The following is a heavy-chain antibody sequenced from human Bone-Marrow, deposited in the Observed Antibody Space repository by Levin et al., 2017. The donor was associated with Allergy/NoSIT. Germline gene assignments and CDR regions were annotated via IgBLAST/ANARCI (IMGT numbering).Heavy chain of an antibody. D-gene: IGHD6-19*01. Sequence: SQTLSLTCAISGDSVSSNSGAWNWIRQSPSRGLEWLGRTYYRSKWHFDYAVSVRGRISINPDTSKNQFSLQMNSVTPEDTAVYYCSRSGGAYDSGWYEESWGQGTLVTVSS. J-gene: IGHJ4*02. CDR1: GDSVSSNSGA. CDR3: SRSGGAYDSGWYEES. V-gene: IGHV6-1*01. CDR2: TYYRSKWHF.